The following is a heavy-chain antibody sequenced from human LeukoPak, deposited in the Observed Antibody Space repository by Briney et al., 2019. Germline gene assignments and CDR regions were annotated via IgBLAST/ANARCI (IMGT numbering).Heavy chain of an antibody. V-gene: IGHV4-59*12. Sequence: PSETLSLTCTVSGGSISNYYWSWIRQSPGKGLEWIAYISHSGTTRYNPSLLSPVTISVDTSKNQFSLKLSSVTAADTAVYYCARLRRPRFFNYDILTGPSREGKYYFDYWGQGTLVTVSS. D-gene: IGHD3-9*01. CDR2: ISHSGTT. CDR3: ARLRRPRFFNYDILTGPSREGKYYFDY. CDR1: GGSISNYY. J-gene: IGHJ4*02.